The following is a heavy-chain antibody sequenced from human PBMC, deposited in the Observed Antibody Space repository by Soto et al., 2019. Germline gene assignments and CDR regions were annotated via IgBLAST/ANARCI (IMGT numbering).Heavy chain of an antibody. CDR2: INAGNGNT. J-gene: IGHJ4*02. CDR1: GYTFTSYA. V-gene: IGHV1-3*01. D-gene: IGHD3-3*01. Sequence: QVQLVQSGAEVKKPGASVKVSCKTSGYTFTSYAMHWVRQAPGQRLEWMGWINAGNGNTKYSQKFQGRVTITRDTSASTAYMELSSLRSQDTAVYYWARTSGYYFYDYWGQGTLVTVSS. CDR3: ARTSGYYFYDY.